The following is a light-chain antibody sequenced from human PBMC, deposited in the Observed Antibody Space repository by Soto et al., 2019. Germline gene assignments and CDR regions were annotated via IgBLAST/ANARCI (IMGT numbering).Light chain of an antibody. J-gene: IGLJ3*02. V-gene: IGLV2-8*01. Sequence: QSALTQPPSASGSPGQSVTISCTGTGSDVGNYYYVSWYQQHPGKAPKLVIYEVNKRPSGVPDRFSGSKSGNTASLPVSGLQAEDEADYYCASYAGSKGVLFGGGTKLTVL. CDR1: GSDVGNYYY. CDR2: EVN. CDR3: ASYAGSKGVL.